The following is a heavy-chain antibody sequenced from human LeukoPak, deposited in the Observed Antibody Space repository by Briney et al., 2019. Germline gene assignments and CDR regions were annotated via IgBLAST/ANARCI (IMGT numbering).Heavy chain of an antibody. D-gene: IGHD3-22*01. J-gene: IGHJ4*02. Sequence: GGSLRLSCAASGFTFTNFWMNWVRQAPGRGLEWVANIKEDGTERYYVGSVKGRFTISRDNANNSLYLQMNSLRAEDTAVYYCARTSTTYFYDSTGLLRAPYDFWGQGTLATVSS. V-gene: IGHV3-7*01. CDR1: GFTFTNFW. CDR3: ARTSTTYFYDSTGLLRAPYDF. CDR2: IKEDGTER.